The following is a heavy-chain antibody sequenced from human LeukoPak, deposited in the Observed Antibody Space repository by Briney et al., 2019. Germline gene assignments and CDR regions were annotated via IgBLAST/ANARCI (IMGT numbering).Heavy chain of an antibody. CDR1: GYSISSGYY. CDR3: ARGRYYGSGSPKSNWFDP. J-gene: IGHJ5*02. CDR2: IYHSGST. Sequence: SETLSLTCAVSGYSISSGYYWGWIRQPPGKGLEWIGSIYHSGSTYYNPSLKSRVTISVDTSKNQFSLKLSSVTAADTAVYYCARGRYYGSGSPKSNWFDPWGQGTLVPVSS. V-gene: IGHV4-38-2*01. D-gene: IGHD3-10*01.